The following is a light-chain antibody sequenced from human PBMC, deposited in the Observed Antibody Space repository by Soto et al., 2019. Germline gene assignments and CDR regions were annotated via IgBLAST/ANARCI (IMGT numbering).Light chain of an antibody. CDR3: QKYSSAPFT. J-gene: IGKJ5*01. CDR2: GAS. Sequence: DIQMTQYPSSLSASVGDRVTITCRASQDIHNYLAWYQQKPGKVPKLLIYGASTLQSGVPSRFSGSGSGTDFTLTISSLQPEDVATYYCQKYSSAPFTFGQGTRLEIK. V-gene: IGKV1-27*01. CDR1: QDIHNY.